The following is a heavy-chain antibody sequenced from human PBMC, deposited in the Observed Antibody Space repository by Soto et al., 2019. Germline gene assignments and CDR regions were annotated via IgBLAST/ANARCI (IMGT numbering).Heavy chain of an antibody. D-gene: IGHD5-12*01. V-gene: IGHV1-46*01. CDR1: GYTFTSYY. J-gene: IGHJ4*02. Sequence: ASVKVSCKASGYTFTSYYMHWVRQAPGQGLEWMGIINPSGGSTSYAQKFQGRVTMTRDTSTSTVYMELGSLRSEDTAVYYCARASRRDGYNPIAAIDYWGQGTLVTVSS. CDR2: INPSGGST. CDR3: ARASRRDGYNPIAAIDY.